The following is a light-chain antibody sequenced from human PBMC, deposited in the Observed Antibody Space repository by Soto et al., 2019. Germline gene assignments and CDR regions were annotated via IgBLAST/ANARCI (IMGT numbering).Light chain of an antibody. J-gene: IGLJ3*02. CDR1: TGAVTSGQY. Sequence: QAVVTQETSLTVSPGGTVTLTCGSSTGAVTSGQYPHWIQQKPGQAPRTLIYDTVHNHSWTPARFSGSLLGDKAALTLSGAQPDDEADYYCLLSYPGAGVFGGGTKLTVL. CDR2: DTV. V-gene: IGLV7-46*01. CDR3: LLSYPGAGV.